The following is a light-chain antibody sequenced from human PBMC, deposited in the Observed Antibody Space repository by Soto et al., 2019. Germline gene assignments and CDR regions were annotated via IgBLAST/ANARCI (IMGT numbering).Light chain of an antibody. Sequence: DIQMTQSPSTLSASVGDRVTLTCRASRSITNWLAWFQQKPGKAPKLLIYDASNLESGVPSRFSGSGSRTEFTLSISSLQPDDFGTYYCQQYSTDPFTFGPGTIVDLK. CDR2: DAS. CDR3: QQYSTDPFT. J-gene: IGKJ3*01. CDR1: RSITNW. V-gene: IGKV1-5*01.